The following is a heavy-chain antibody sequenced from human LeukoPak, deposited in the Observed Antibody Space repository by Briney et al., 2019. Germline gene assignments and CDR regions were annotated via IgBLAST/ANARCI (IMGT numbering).Heavy chain of an antibody. J-gene: IGHJ1*01. V-gene: IGHV1-69*15. Sequence: ASVKVSCKASGGTFSSYAISWVRQAPGQGLEWMGRIIPIFGTANYAQKFQGRGTITADESTSTAYMELSSLRSEDTAVYYCAREYYYDSSALLEYFQHWGQGTLVTASS. CDR2: IIPIFGTA. D-gene: IGHD3-22*01. CDR3: AREYYYDSSALLEYFQH. CDR1: GGTFSSYA.